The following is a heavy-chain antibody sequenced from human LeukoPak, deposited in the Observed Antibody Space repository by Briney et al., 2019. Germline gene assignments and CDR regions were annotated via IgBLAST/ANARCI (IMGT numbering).Heavy chain of an antibody. CDR3: AREGGAYCGGDCYSNFQH. D-gene: IGHD2-21*02. CDR1: GGSISSGSYY. V-gene: IGHV4-61*02. CDR2: IYTSGGT. J-gene: IGHJ1*01. Sequence: SQTLSLTCTVSGGSISSGSYYWSWIRQPAGKGLEWIGRIYTSGGTNYNPSLKSRVTISVDTSKNQFSLKLSSVTAADTAVYYCAREGGAYCGGDCYSNFQHWGQGTLVTVSS.